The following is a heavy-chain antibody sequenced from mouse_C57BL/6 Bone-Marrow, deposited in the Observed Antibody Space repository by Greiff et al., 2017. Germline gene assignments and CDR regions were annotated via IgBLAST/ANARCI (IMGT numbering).Heavy chain of an antibody. CDR1: EYEFPSHD. CDR3: ARGGYYPHWYFDV. D-gene: IGHD2-3*01. J-gene: IGHJ1*03. V-gene: IGHV5-2*01. CDR2: INSDGGST. Sequence: DVKLVESGGGLVQPGESLKLSCESNEYEFPSHDMSWVRKTPEKRLELVAAINSDGGSTYYPDTMERRFIISRDNTKKTLYLQMSSLRSEDTALYYCARGGYYPHWYFDVWGTGTTVTVSS.